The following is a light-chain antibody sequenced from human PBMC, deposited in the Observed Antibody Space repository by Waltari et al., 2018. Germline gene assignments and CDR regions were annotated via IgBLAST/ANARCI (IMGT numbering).Light chain of an antibody. CDR2: DTS. V-gene: IGKV1-39*01. CDR3: QQSYSSFS. J-gene: IGKJ4*01. Sequence: ITCRASQSISSYLSWYHRKPGKAPKLLIYDTSTLQSGVPSRFSGSGSGTDFTLTISSLQPEDFATYWCQQSYSSFSFGGGTKVEIK. CDR1: QSISSY.